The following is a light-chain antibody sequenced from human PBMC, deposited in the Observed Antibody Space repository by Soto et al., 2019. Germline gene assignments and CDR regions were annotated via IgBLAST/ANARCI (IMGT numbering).Light chain of an antibody. Sequence: QSALTQPASVSGSPGQSITISCSRTSSHVGSYNFVSWYQQHPGKAPKLLIHEGTKRPSGVSNRFSGYQSDNTASLTISGLQAEDEADYYCCSSSYNEVFGGGTKLTVL. CDR3: CSSSYNEV. J-gene: IGLJ2*01. V-gene: IGLV2-23*01. CDR1: SSHVGSYNF. CDR2: EGT.